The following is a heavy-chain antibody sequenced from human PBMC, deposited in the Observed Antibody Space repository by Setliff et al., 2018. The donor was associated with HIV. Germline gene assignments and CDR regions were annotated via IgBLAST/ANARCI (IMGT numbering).Heavy chain of an antibody. Sequence: GGSLRLSCVVSGLTLTSAWMTWVRQAPGKGLEWVGHIKSEFNGGTTDYAAPVKGRFTISRDDSRNTVYLQMNSLKPEDTAVYYCATPPGYYDSSPFDFWGQGTLVTVSS. V-gene: IGHV3-15*01. CDR1: GLTLTSAW. D-gene: IGHD3-22*01. CDR3: ATPPGYYDSSPFDF. CDR2: IKSEFNGGTT. J-gene: IGHJ4*02.